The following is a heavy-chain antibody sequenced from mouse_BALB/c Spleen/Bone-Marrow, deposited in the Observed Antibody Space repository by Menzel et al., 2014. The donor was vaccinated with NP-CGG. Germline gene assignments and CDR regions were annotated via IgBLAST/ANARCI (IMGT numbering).Heavy chain of an antibody. CDR3: ARRGYDDAPYAMAY. D-gene: IGHD2-2*01. V-gene: IGHV5-6*02. Sequence: EVKLVESGGDLVRPGGSLKLSCAASGFTFSSYGMSWVRQTPDKRLEWVATISSGGSYTYYPDSVKGRFTVSRDNAKNTLYLQMSSLKSEDTAIYYRARRGYDDAPYAMAYWGQGTSVTVSS. J-gene: IGHJ4*01. CDR1: GFTFSSYG. CDR2: ISSGGSYT.